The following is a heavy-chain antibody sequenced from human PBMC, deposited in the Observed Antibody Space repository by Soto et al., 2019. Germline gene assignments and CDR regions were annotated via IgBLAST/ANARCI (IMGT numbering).Heavy chain of an antibody. Sequence: GGSLRLSCAASGFTFSSYSMNWVRQAPGKGLEWVSYISSSSSTIYYADSVKGRFTISRDNAKNSLYLQMNSLRAEDTAVYYCARDRGYYDSSGYFDYWGQGTLVTVSS. D-gene: IGHD3-22*01. CDR2: ISSSSSTI. CDR1: GFTFSSYS. V-gene: IGHV3-48*01. J-gene: IGHJ4*02. CDR3: ARDRGYYDSSGYFDY.